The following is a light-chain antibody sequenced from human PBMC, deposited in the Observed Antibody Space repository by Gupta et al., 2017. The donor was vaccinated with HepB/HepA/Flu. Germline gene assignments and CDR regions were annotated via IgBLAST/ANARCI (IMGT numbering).Light chain of an antibody. J-gene: IGLJ2*01. CDR1: KLGDKY. CDR3: QAWDSSTAV. CDR2: QDS. Sequence: SYELTQPRSVSVSPGQPASITCSGDKLGDKYACWYQQKPGQSPVLVIYQDSKRPSGIPERFSGSNSGNTATLTISGTQAMDEADYYCQAWDSSTAVFGGGTKLTVL. V-gene: IGLV3-1*01.